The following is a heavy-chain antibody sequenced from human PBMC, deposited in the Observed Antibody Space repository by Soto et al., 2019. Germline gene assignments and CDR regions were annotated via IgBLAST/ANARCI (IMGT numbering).Heavy chain of an antibody. Sequence: ASVKVSCKASGYTFTGYYMHWVRQAPGQGLEWMGWINPNSGGTNYAQKFQGRVTMTRDTSISTAYMELSRLRYDDTDVYYCARVGGRTTYGLYYCDYWGQGTLVTVSS. CDR2: INPNSGGT. CDR3: ARVGGRTTYGLYYCDY. CDR1: GYTFTGYY. V-gene: IGHV1-2*02. D-gene: IGHD3-16*01. J-gene: IGHJ4*02.